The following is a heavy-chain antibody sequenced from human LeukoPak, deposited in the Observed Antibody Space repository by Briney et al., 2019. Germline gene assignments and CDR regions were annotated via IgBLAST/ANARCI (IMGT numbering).Heavy chain of an antibody. V-gene: IGHV4-59*01. CDR2: IYYSGST. J-gene: IGHJ5*02. CDR3: ARQGYISGQGFRNNWFDP. Sequence: SETLSLTCTVSGGSISSYYWSWIRQPPGKGLEWIGYIYYSGSTNYNPSLKSRGIISLDTSKNQFFLKLISVTAADTAVYYCARQGYISGQGFRNNWFDPWGQGSLVTVSS. CDR1: GGSISSYY. D-gene: IGHD6-19*01.